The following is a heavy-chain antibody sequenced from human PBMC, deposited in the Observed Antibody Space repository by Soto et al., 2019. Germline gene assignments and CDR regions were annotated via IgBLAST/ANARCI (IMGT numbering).Heavy chain of an antibody. D-gene: IGHD3-16*01. J-gene: IGHJ6*02. Sequence: SETLSLTCTVSGRPITSTDWWTWVRQAPGKGLDWIGEIYHSGSTNYNPSLKSRVAISMDQSKNQFSLRLTSVTAADTAVYYCARMFYYENTRGRMDVWGRGTTVTVSS. CDR1: GRPITSTDW. CDR2: IYHSGST. V-gene: IGHV4-4*02. CDR3: ARMFYYENTRGRMDV.